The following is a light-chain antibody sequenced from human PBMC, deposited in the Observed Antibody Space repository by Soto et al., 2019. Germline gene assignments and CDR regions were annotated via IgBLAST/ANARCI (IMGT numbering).Light chain of an antibody. CDR2: AAS. J-gene: IGKJ2*01. V-gene: IGKV3-20*01. CDR1: QSISSSY. CDR3: QQYGSSSYT. Sequence: EIVLTQSPGTLSLSPGERATLSCRASQSISSSYLAWYQQKPGQAPRLLIYAASSRATGIPDRFSGSGSGTDFTLTISRLEPEDFAVYYCQQYGSSSYTFGQG.